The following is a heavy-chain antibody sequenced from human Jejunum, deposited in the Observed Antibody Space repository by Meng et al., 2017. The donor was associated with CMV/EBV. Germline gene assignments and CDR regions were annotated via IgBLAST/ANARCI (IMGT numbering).Heavy chain of an antibody. CDR1: DDYT. CDR3: VKDRGAVIGNYYYYAMDV. CDR2: ISWDGGRA. D-gene: IGHD3-16*02. Sequence: DDYTMHWVRQLPGKGLEWVSLISWDGGRAYYAESVKGRFTISRDNNKNSLYLQMNSLRTEDTALYYCVKDRGAVIGNYYYYAMDVWGQGTTVTVSS. V-gene: IGHV3-43*01. J-gene: IGHJ6*02.